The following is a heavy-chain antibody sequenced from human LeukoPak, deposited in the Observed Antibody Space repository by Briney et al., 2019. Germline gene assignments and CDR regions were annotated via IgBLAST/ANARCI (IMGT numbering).Heavy chain of an antibody. D-gene: IGHD2-15*01. J-gene: IGHJ1*01. CDR1: GFTFSSYW. CDR2: INSDGSST. CDR3: AAPSVVAAFQR. Sequence: GGSLRLSCAASGFTFSSYWMHWVRQLPGKGLVWVSRINSDGSSTSYADSVKGRFTISRDNAKNTLYLQMNSLRAEDTAVYFCAAPSVVAAFQRWGQGTLVTVSS. V-gene: IGHV3-74*01.